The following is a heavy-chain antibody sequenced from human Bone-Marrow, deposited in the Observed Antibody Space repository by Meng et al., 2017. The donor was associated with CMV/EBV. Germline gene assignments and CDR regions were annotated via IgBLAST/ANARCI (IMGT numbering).Heavy chain of an antibody. J-gene: IGHJ5*02. Sequence: GGSLRLSCAASGFTFSSYAMSWVRQAPGKGLEWVSVIYSGSSSTYYADSVKGRFTISRDNSKNTLYLQMNSLRAEDTAVYHCAKSALSRRYCSSTSCYGLWFDPWGQGTLVTVSS. CDR2: IYSGSSST. CDR3: AKSALSRRYCSSTSCYGLWFDP. V-gene: IGHV3-23*03. CDR1: GFTFSSYA. D-gene: IGHD2-2*01.